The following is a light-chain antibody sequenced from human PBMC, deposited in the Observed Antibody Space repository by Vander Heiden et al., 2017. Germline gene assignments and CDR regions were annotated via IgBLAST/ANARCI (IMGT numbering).Light chain of an antibody. CDR1: SPRGYY. V-gene: IGLV3-19*01. CDR3: NSRDSSGYYHVM. J-gene: IGLJ3*02. CDR2: GKN. Sequence: SSELTQDPTVPVALRQTVRITCQGASPRGYYASWYQQKPGPAPVVVNYGKNIRPSEVPDRVSGSSSGDKASLTITRAQAEDEAVYYCNSRDSSGYYHVMFGGGTKLTVL.